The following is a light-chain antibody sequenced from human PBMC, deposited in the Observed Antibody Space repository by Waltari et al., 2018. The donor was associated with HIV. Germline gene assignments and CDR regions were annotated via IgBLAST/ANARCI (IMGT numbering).Light chain of an antibody. V-gene: IGLV3-25*03. CDR3: QSADSGGTWDVV. CDR1: ALAKQY. CDR2: KDN. J-gene: IGLJ2*01. Sequence: SYELTQLPSVSVSPGQTARITCSGDALAKQYAYWYQQKPGQAPVLMISKDNERPSVTPERFSGSSSGTTVTLTISGVQAEDEADYYCQSADSGGTWDVVFGGGTKLTVL.